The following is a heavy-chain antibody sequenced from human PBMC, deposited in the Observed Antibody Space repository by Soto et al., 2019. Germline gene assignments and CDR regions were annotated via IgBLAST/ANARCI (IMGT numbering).Heavy chain of an antibody. V-gene: IGHV1-8*01. CDR2: MNPNSGNT. Sequence: QVQLVQSGAEVKKPGASVKVSCKASGYTFTSYDINWVRQATGQGLEWMGWMNPNSGNTGYAQKFQGRVTMTRNTSISRAYMELSSLGSEDTAVYYCARGVVVVAATDNWFDPWGQGTLVTVSS. J-gene: IGHJ5*02. D-gene: IGHD2-15*01. CDR1: GYTFTSYD. CDR3: ARGVVVVAATDNWFDP.